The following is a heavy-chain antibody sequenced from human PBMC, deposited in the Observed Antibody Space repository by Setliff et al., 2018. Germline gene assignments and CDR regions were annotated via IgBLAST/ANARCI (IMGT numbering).Heavy chain of an antibody. J-gene: IGHJ1*01. Sequence: GGSLRLSCAASGFTFRGFAMHWVRQAPGKGLEWVAFIRHDESDIYYTDSVKGRFTVSRDNSKNTLYLQMNILRPEDTALYYCVRDSSADYYDNDYFKYWGQGALVTVSS. D-gene: IGHD2-21*02. CDR3: VRDSSADYYDNDYFKY. V-gene: IGHV3-30*02. CDR1: GFTFRGFA. CDR2: IRHDESDI.